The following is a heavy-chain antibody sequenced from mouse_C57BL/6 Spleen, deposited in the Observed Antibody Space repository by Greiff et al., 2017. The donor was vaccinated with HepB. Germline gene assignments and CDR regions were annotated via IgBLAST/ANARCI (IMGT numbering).Heavy chain of an antibody. J-gene: IGHJ4*01. CDR2: IDPSDSET. Sequence: QVQLKQPGAELVRPGSSVKLSCKASGYTFTSYWMHWVKQRPIQGLEWIGNIDPSDSETHYNQKFKDKATLTVDKSSSTAYMQLSSLTSEDSAVYYCAIYGSSYLDAMDYWGQGTSVTVSS. CDR3: AIYGSSYLDAMDY. CDR1: GYTFTSYW. D-gene: IGHD1-1*01. V-gene: IGHV1-52*01.